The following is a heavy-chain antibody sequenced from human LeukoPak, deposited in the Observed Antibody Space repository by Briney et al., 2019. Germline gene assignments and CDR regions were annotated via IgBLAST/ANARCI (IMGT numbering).Heavy chain of an antibody. V-gene: IGHV4-34*01. Sequence: PSETLSLTCAVYGGSFSGYYWSWIRQPPGKGLEWIGEINHSGSTNYNPSLKSRVTISVDTSKNQFSLKLSSVTAADTAVYYCARGSSVLWFGELFPNYYYGMDVWGQGTTVTVSS. CDR1: GGSFSGYY. J-gene: IGHJ6*02. CDR3: ARGSSVLWFGELFPNYYYGMDV. CDR2: INHSGST. D-gene: IGHD3-10*01.